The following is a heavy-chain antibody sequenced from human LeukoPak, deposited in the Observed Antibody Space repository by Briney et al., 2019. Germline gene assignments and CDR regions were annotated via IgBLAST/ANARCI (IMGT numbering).Heavy chain of an antibody. Sequence: GGSLRLSCGASGFTFRNLWMNWVRQAPGKGLEWVANIKDDGSDKYYVDSVKGRFTISRDNSKNTLYLQMNSLRAEDTAVYYCARTYSGSYHYWGQGTLVTVSS. CDR2: IKDDGSDK. J-gene: IGHJ4*02. CDR1: GFTFRNLW. CDR3: ARTYSGSYHY. D-gene: IGHD1-26*01. V-gene: IGHV3-7*03.